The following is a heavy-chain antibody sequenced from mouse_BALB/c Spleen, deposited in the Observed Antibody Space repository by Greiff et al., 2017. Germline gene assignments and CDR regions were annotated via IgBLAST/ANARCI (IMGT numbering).Heavy chain of an antibody. J-gene: IGHJ4*01. CDR1: GFTFSSYG. CDR3: ARHPITTVSYAMDY. Sequence: EVQLVESGGDLVKPGGSLKLSCAASGFTFSSYGMSWVRQTPDKRLEWVATISSGGSYTYYPDSVKGRFTISRDNAKNTLYLQMSSLKSEDTAMYYCARHPITTVSYAMDYWGQGTSVTVSS. CDR2: ISSGGSYT. V-gene: IGHV5-6*01. D-gene: IGHD1-1*01.